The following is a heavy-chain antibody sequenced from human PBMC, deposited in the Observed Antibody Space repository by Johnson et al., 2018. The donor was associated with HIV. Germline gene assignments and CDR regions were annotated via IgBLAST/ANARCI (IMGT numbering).Heavy chain of an antibody. D-gene: IGHD6-13*01. CDR1: GFTFSSYA. Sequence: QVQLVESGGGVVQPGRSLRLSCAASGFTFSSYAMHWVRQAPGKGLEWVAVISYDGSNKYYADSVQGRFPLSRDNSKNTLYLQMNSLRAEDTAVYYCARDESSRLQLTGNDAFDIWGQGTMVTVSS. CDR2: ISYDGSNK. V-gene: IGHV3-30-3*01. J-gene: IGHJ3*02. CDR3: ARDESSRLQLTGNDAFDI.